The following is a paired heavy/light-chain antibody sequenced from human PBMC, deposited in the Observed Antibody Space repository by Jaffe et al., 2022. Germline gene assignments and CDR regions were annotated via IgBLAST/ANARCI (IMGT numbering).Light chain of an antibody. CDR1: QSISSY. Sequence: DIQMTQSPSSLSASVGDRVTITCRASQSISSYLNWYQQKPGKAPKLLIYAASSLQSGVPSRFSGSGSGTDFTLTISSLQPEDFATYYCQQSYSTPPYFGGGTKVEIK. V-gene: IGKV1-39*01. J-gene: IGKJ4*01. CDR3: QQSYSTPPY. CDR2: AAS.
Heavy chain of an antibody. V-gene: IGHV4-61*02. CDR2: IYTSGST. CDR1: GGSISSGSYY. J-gene: IGHJ4*02. CDR3: ARDGAAAGATVADAYLIDY. Sequence: QVQLQESGPGLVKPSQTLSLTCTVSGGSISSGSYYWSWIRQPAGKGLEWIGRIYTSGSTNYNPSLKSRVTISVDTSKNQFSLKLSSVTAADTAVYYCARDGAAAGATVADAYLIDYWGQGTLVTVSS. D-gene: IGHD6-13*01.